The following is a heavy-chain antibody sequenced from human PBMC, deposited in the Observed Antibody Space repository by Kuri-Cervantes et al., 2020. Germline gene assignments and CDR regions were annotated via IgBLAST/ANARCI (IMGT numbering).Heavy chain of an antibody. Sequence: GESLKISCAASGFTFSSYSMNWVRQAPGKGLEWVANIKQDGSEKYYVDSVKGRFTISRDNAKNSLYLQMNSLRAEDTAVYYCARGGWISLDYWGQGTLVPSPQ. CDR3: ARGGWISLDY. CDR2: IKQDGSEK. V-gene: IGHV3-7*01. D-gene: IGHD5-12*01. CDR1: GFTFSSYS. J-gene: IGHJ4*02.